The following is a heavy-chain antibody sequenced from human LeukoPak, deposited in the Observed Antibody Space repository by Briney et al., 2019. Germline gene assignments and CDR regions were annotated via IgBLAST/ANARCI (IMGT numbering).Heavy chain of an antibody. CDR1: GYTFTGYY. J-gene: IGHJ5*02. V-gene: IGHV1-2*06. CDR3: ARGRLVHPNWFDP. D-gene: IGHD3-9*01. Sequence: ASVKVSCTASGYTFTGYYMHWVRQAPGQGLEWMGRINPNSGGTNYAQKFQGRVTMTRDTSISTAYMELSRLRSDDTAVYYCARGRLVHPNWFDPWGQGTLVTVSS. CDR2: INPNSGGT.